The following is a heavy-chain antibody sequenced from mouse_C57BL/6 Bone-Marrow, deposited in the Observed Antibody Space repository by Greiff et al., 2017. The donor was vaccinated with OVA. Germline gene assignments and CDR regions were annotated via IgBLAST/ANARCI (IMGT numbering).Heavy chain of an antibody. V-gene: IGHV3-6*01. Sequence: EVQLQESGPGLVKPSQSLSLTCSVTGYSITSGYYWNWIRQFPGNKLEWMGYISYDGSNNYNPSLKNRISITRDTSKNQFFLKLNSVTTEDTATYYCAREGALLDYWGQGTTLTVSS. CDR3: AREGALLDY. J-gene: IGHJ2*01. CDR2: ISYDGSN. CDR1: GYSITSGYY.